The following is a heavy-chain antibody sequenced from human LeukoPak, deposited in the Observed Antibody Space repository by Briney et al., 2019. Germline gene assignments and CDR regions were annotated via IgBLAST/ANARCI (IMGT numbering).Heavy chain of an antibody. J-gene: IGHJ4*02. CDR3: AKRSSTSSGYFDF. Sequence: GGSLRLSCAASGFNFNDFAMHWVRQVPGKGLEWVSGISWNSGSMGYADSVKGRFTISRDNSKNTIYLQMNSLRAEDTAKYYCAKRSSTSSGYFDFWGRGTLVTVSS. D-gene: IGHD3-22*01. V-gene: IGHV3-9*01. CDR1: GFNFNDFA. CDR2: ISWNSGSM.